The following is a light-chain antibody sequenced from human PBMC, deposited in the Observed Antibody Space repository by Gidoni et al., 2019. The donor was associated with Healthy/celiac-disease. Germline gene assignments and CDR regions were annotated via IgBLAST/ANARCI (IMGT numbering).Light chain of an antibody. Sequence: QSALTQPASVSGSPGQSITISCTGTSSDVGSYNLVSWYQQHPGKAPKLMIYEGSKRPSGVSNRFSGSKSGNTASLTISGLQAEDEADYYCCSYAGSSWVFGGGTKLXVX. V-gene: IGLV2-23*01. CDR2: EGS. CDR1: SSDVGSYNL. J-gene: IGLJ3*02. CDR3: CSYAGSSWV.